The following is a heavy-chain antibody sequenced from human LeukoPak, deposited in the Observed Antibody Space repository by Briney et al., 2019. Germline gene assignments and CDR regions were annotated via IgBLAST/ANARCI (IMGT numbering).Heavy chain of an antibody. CDR2: IYYSGST. D-gene: IGHD3/OR15-3a*01. CDR3: ASGPRAFDI. CDR1: GGSISSYY. V-gene: IGHV4-59*01. J-gene: IGHJ3*02. Sequence: SETLSLTCTVSGGSISSYYWSWIRQPPGKGLEWIGYIYYSGSTNSNPSLKSRVTISVDTSKSQFSLKLTSVTAADTAVYYCASGPRAFDIWGQGTMVTVSS.